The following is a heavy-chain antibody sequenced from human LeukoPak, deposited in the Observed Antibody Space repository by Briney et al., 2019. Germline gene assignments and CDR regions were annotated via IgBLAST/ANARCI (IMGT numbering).Heavy chain of an antibody. CDR2: IYYSGST. Sequence: SETLSLTCTVSGGSLSSGGYYCSWIRQHPGKGLEWFGYIYYSGSTYYNPSLKSRVTITVDTSKNKFSLKLSSVTAADTAVYYCARSGGVERWLQFSFDYWGQGTLVTVSS. V-gene: IGHV4-31*03. CDR1: GGSLSSGGYY. D-gene: IGHD5-24*01. J-gene: IGHJ4*02. CDR3: ARSGGVERWLQFSFDY.